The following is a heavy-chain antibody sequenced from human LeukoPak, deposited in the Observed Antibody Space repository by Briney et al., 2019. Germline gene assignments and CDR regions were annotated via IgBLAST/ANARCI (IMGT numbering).Heavy chain of an antibody. J-gene: IGHJ3*02. D-gene: IGHD4-23*01. CDR1: GGSISSTGYC. CDR2: IYTNGNT. V-gene: IGHV4-61*09. CDR3: ATLTGGDDAFDI. Sequence: PSETLSLTCTVSGGSISSTGYCWSWIRQPAGKGLEWIGHIYTNGNTNYNPSLKSRVTISVLTSKNRFSLKLSSVTAADTAVYYCATLTGGDDAFDIWGQGTMVTVSS.